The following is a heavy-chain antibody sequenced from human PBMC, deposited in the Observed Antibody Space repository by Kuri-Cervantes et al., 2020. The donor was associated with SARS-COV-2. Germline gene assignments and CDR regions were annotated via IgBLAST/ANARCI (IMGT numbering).Heavy chain of an antibody. CDR2: MNPNSGNT. CDR1: GYTFTSYD. CDR3: ARDPYDSSGYYFYPPAYYYYYGMDV. J-gene: IGHJ6*02. Sequence: ASVKVSCKASGYTFTSYDINWVRQATGQGLEWMGWMNPNSGNTGYAQKFQGRVTITADESTSTAYMELSSLRSEDTAVYYCARDPYDSSGYYFYPPAYYYYYGMDVWGQGTTVTVSS. D-gene: IGHD3-22*01. V-gene: IGHV1-8*01.